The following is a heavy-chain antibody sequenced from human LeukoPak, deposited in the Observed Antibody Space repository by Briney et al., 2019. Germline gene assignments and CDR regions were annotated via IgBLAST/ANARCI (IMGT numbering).Heavy chain of an antibody. CDR2: IRYDGSTQ. CDR1: EFTFSSYG. D-gene: IGHD1-26*01. CDR3: ARRGYHDYSGFDY. Sequence: GGSLRLSCVASEFTFSSYGMHWVRQAPGKGLEWVTFIRYDGSTQYYINSVKGRFTISRDNSKNSLYLQMKSLRAEDTALYYCARRGYHDYSGFDYWGQGTLVTVSS. V-gene: IGHV3-30*02. J-gene: IGHJ4*02.